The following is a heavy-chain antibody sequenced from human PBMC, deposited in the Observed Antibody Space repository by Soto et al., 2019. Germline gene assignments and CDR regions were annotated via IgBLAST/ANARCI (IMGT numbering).Heavy chain of an antibody. V-gene: IGHV4-61*01. CDR2: TDYSGST. CDR1: GASVGSDSYY. D-gene: IGHD2-2*02. J-gene: IGHJ4*02. CDR3: ARADRQYCSVSTCYIFDH. Sequence: SETLSLTCIVSGASVGSDSYYWTWIRQPPGKGLEWIGYTDYSGSTKYNPSLKSRVTISVDTSKNQFSLRVSSVTAADTAMYYCARADRQYCSVSTCYIFDHWGQGTQVTVSS.